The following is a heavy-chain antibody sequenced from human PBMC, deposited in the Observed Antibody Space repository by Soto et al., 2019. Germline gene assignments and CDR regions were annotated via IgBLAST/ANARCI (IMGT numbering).Heavy chain of an antibody. CDR1: GFTFSSYA. D-gene: IGHD3-16*01. Sequence: QVQLVESGGGVVQPGRSLRLSCAASGFTFSSYAMHWVRQAPGKGLEWVAVISYDGSNKYYADSVKGRFTISRDNSKNALYLQMTSLRAVDTAVYYCAGGGSDMGAARVVYGMDVWGRGCTVTVS. J-gene: IGHJ6*02. CDR2: ISYDGSNK. V-gene: IGHV3-30-3*01. CDR3: AGGGSDMGAARVVYGMDV.